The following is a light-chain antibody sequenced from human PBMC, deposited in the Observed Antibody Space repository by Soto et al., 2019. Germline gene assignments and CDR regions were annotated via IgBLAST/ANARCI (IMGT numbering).Light chain of an antibody. V-gene: IGKV3-11*01. CDR1: QSVSNY. Sequence: EIVLTQSPATLSLSPGXRATLSCRASQSVSNYLAWYQQKPGQASRLLIYDTSNRATGVPARFSGSGSGTDFTLTISSLEPEDFAVYYCQQRSKWPPLTFGGGTKVDIK. J-gene: IGKJ4*01. CDR3: QQRSKWPPLT. CDR2: DTS.